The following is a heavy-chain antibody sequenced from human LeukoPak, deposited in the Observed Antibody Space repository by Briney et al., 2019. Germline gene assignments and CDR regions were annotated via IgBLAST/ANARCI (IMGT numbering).Heavy chain of an antibody. Sequence: SETLSLTCAVYGGSFSGYYWSWIRQPPGKGLEWIGEINHSGSTNYNPSLKSRVTISVDTSKNQFSLKLSSVTAADTAVYYCARRTVAGTRATLGRPPYYYYYYMDVWGKGTTVTISS. V-gene: IGHV4-34*01. CDR2: INHSGST. J-gene: IGHJ6*03. CDR1: GGSFSGYY. D-gene: IGHD6-19*01. CDR3: ARRTVAGTRATLGRPPYYYYYYMDV.